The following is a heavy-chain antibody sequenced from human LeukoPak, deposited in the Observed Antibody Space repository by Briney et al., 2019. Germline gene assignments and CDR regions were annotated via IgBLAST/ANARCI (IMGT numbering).Heavy chain of an antibody. V-gene: IGHV1-18*01. CDR1: GGTFSNYA. D-gene: IGHD6-6*01. J-gene: IGHJ4*02. Sequence: ASVKVSCKASGGTFSNYAISWVRQAPGQGLEWMGWISAYNGNTNYAQKLQGRVTMTTDTSTSTAYMELRSLRSDDTAVYYCATDHRAARYYFDYWGQGTLVTVSS. CDR3: ATDHRAARYYFDY. CDR2: ISAYNGNT.